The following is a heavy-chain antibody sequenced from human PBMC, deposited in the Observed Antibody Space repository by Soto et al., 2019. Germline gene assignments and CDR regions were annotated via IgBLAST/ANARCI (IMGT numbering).Heavy chain of an antibody. V-gene: IGHV3-30*03. CDR1: GFTFSSHG. CDR3: ARAARITMVRGVEGNWFDP. D-gene: IGHD3-10*01. CDR2: ISYDGSNE. Sequence: PGGSLRLSCAASGFTFSSHGMHWVRQAPGKGLEWVAVISYDGSNEYYADSVKGRFTISRDNSKNTLYLQMNSLRAEDTAVYYCARAARITMVRGVEGNWFDPWGQGTLVTVSS. J-gene: IGHJ5*02.